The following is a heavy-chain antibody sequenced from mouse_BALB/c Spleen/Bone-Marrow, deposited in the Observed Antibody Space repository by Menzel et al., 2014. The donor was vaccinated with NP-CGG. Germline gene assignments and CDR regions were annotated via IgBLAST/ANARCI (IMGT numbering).Heavy chain of an antibody. CDR1: GNTFXSYY. Sequence: QVQLQQPGAELVKPGASVKLSCKASGNTFXSYYMCWVKQRPGQGLEWIGEINPSNGGTNFNEKFKSKATLTVDKSSSTAYMSLSSLTSEDSAVYYCTRSRRAMDHWGQGTSVTVSS. J-gene: IGHJ4*01. CDR3: TRSRRAMDH. V-gene: IGHV1S81*02. CDR2: INPSNGGT. D-gene: IGHD2-12*01.